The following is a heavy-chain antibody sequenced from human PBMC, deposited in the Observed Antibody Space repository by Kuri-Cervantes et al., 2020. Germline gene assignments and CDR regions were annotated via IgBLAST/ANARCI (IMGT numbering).Heavy chain of an antibody. V-gene: IGHV7-4-1*02. CDR2: INTNTGNP. CDR3: ARVNVGWFDP. Sequence: ASVKVSCKVSGYTFTRYAINWVRQAPGQGLEWMGWINTNTGNPEYAQGFTGRFVFSLDTPVSTAYLQISSLKAEDTAVYYCARVNVGWFDPWGQGTLVTVSS. J-gene: IGHJ5*02. CDR1: GYTFTRYA.